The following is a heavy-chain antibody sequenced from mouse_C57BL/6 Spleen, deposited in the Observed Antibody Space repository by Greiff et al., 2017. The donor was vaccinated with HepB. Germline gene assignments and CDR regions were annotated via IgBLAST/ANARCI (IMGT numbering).Heavy chain of an antibody. CDR1: GFTFSNYW. CDR3: TLRGSSYG. V-gene: IGHV6-3*01. J-gene: IGHJ3*01. Sequence: EVKLMESGGGLVQPGGSMKLSCVASGFTFSNYWMNWVRQSPEKGLEWVAQIRLKSDNYATHYAESVKGRFTISRDDSKSSVYLQMNNLRAEDTGIYYCTLRGSSYGWGQGTLVTVSA. D-gene: IGHD1-1*01. CDR2: IRLKSDNYAT.